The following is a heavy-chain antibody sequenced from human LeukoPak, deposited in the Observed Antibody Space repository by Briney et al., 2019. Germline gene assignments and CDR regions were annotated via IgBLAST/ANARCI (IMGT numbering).Heavy chain of an antibody. V-gene: IGHV3-23*01. CDR1: GFTFSSFA. CDR3: AKPRTTGLGWAQFDY. CDR2: FDGNGPNT. D-gene: IGHD2-8*02. J-gene: IGHJ4*02. Sequence: GGSLRLSCAASGFTFSSFAVTWVRQAPGKGLEWVSGFDGNGPNTYYADSVKGRWTISRDNSRNTLYLEMNSLRPEDTAIYYCAKPRTTGLGWAQFDYWGQGSLVTVSS.